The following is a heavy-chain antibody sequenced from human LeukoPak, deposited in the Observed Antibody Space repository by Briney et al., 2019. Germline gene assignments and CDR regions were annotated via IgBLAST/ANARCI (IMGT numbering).Heavy chain of an antibody. CDR3: ARVSYGDYGIFWYFDL. D-gene: IGHD4-17*01. CDR1: GFIFSSYT. V-gene: IGHV3-21*04. Sequence: GGSLRLSCAASGFIFSSYTLNWVRRAPGKGLEWVSSISSSGSYIYYTDSVKGRFTISRDNAKKSISLHMNGLRAEDTAIYYCARVSYGDYGIFWYFDLWSRGTPITVSS. J-gene: IGHJ2*01. CDR2: ISSSGSYI.